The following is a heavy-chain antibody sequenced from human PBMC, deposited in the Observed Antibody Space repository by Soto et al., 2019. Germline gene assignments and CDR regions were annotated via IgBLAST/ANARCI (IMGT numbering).Heavy chain of an antibody. J-gene: IGHJ6*03. D-gene: IGHD3-3*01. CDR2: ITHSGST. CDR1: GGSFSGYY. CDR3: ARGRTLTIFGERRPRNRNYYYYMDV. V-gene: IGHV4-34*01. Sequence: QVQLQQWGAGLLKPSETLSLTCAVYGGSFSGYYWSWIRQPPGKGLEWIGEITHSGSTNYNPSLKSRVTISVDTSKNQFSLKLSSVTAADTAVYYCARGRTLTIFGERRPRNRNYYYYMDVWGKGTTVTVSS.